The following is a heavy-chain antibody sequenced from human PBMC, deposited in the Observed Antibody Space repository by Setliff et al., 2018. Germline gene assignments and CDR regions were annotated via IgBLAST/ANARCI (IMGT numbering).Heavy chain of an antibody. CDR3: ARIAYGSGSYYFDY. D-gene: IGHD3-10*01. J-gene: IGHJ4*02. Sequence: PSETLSLTCSVSGGSISSYYWSWIRQPPGKGLEWIGYIYYSGSTNYNPSLYSRLIISVDTSKNQFSLKLTSVTAADTAVYYCARIAYGSGSYYFDYWGQGTLVTVSS. CDR1: GGSISSYY. CDR2: IYYSGST. V-gene: IGHV4-59*08.